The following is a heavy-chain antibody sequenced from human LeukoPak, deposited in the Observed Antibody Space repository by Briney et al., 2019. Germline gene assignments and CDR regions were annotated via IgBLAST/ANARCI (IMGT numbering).Heavy chain of an antibody. V-gene: IGHV1-46*01. CDR3: ARGGYGDRIDY. D-gene: IGHD4-17*01. J-gene: IGHJ4*02. CDR1: GYTFIRYY. CDR2: INPSGGST. Sequence: GASVKVSCKASGYTFIRYYMHWLRHTPGQGLEWMGIINPSGGSTIYAQKFQGRVTMTRDTSTSTVYMELSRLRSEDTAVYYCARGGYGDRIDYWGQGTLVSVSS.